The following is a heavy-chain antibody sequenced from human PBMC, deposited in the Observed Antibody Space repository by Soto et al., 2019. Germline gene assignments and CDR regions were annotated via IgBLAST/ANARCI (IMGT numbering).Heavy chain of an antibody. CDR1: GGSITDYS. D-gene: IGHD2-21*02. V-gene: IGHV4-4*07. CDR3: ARDQGVVVTADTWFDF. CDR2: IFSSGST. J-gene: IGHJ5*01. Sequence: SETLSLTCTVSGGSITDYSWVWIRQPAGKGLEWIGRIFSSGSTNYNPSLKGRITMSLDTSKNQFSLKLNSATATDTAVYFCARDQGVVVTADTWFDFWGQGILVTVSS.